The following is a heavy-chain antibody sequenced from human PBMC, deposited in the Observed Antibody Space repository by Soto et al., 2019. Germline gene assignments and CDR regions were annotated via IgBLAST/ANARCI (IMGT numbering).Heavy chain of an antibody. CDR2: IIPISGTA. Sequence: QVQLVQSGAEVKKPGSSVKVSCKASGGTFSSYAISWVRQAPGQGLEWMGGIIPISGTANYAQKFQGRVTITADESTSTAYMELSSLRAEDTAVYYCARSQGSTTSLDIFYYYYYGTDAWGQGTTVTVSS. CDR1: GGTFSSYA. D-gene: IGHD2-2*01. V-gene: IGHV1-69*01. J-gene: IGHJ6*02. CDR3: ARSQGSTTSLDIFYYYYYGTDA.